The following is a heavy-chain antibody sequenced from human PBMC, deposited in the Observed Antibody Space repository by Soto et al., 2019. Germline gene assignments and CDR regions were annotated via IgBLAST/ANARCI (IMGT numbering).Heavy chain of an antibody. CDR1: GFTFSSHA. J-gene: IGHJ4*02. CDR3: ARDPSSSYYDFDY. CDR2: IWYDGSNK. V-gene: IGHV3-33*01. Sequence: GSLRLSCAASGFTFSSHAIHWVRQAPGKGLEWVAVIWYDGSNKYYADSVKGRFTISRDNSKNTVYLQMDSLRAEDTAVYYCARDPSSSYYDFDYWGQGALVTVSS. D-gene: IGHD6-13*01.